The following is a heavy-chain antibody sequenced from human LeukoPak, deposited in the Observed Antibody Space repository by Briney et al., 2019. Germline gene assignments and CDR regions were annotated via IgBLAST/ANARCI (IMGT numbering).Heavy chain of an antibody. CDR2: VHSSGST. CDR3: ARASDSSGRYSGGRI. J-gene: IGHJ3*02. V-gene: IGHV4-59*01. D-gene: IGHD6-19*01. Sequence: SETLSLTCTVSGGSTSNNFWVWIRQPPGKGLEWIGYVHSSGSTKYSPSLNNRVTISVDTSKNQFSLKMNSVTAADTAVYYCARASDSSGRYSGGRIWGQGTMVTVSS. CDR1: GGSTSNNF.